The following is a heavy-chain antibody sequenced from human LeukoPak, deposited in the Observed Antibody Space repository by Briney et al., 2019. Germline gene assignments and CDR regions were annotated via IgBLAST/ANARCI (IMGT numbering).Heavy chain of an antibody. CDR2: INPNSGGT. CDR3: ARDISSSSGGGY. J-gene: IGHJ4*02. V-gene: IGHV1-2*02. Sequence: ASVKVSCKASGYTFTGYYMHWVRQAPGQGLEWMGWINPNSGGTNYAQKFQGRVTMTRDTSISTAYMELSRLRSDGTAVYYCARDISSSSGGGYWGQGTLVTVSS. CDR1: GYTFTGYY. D-gene: IGHD6-6*01.